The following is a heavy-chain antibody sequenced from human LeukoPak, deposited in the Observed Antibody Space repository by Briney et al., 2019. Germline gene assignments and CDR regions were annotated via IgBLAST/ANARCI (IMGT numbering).Heavy chain of an antibody. CDR3: ARGKTILDY. D-gene: IGHD2-15*01. J-gene: IGHJ4*02. CDR2: IIPIFGTA. Sequence: ASVKVSCKASGYTFTNYGLSWVRQAPGQGLEWMGGIIPIFGTANYAQKFQGRVTITADESTSTAYMELSSLRSEDTAVYYCARGKTILDYWGQGTLVTVSS. V-gene: IGHV1-69*13. CDR1: GYTFTNYG.